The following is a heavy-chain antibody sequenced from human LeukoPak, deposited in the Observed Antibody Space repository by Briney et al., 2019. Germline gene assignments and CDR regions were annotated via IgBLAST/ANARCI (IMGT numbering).Heavy chain of an antibody. V-gene: IGHV3-23*01. Sequence: QPGGSLRLSCAASGFTFSSYAMSWVRQAPGKGLEWVSGISGSGGTTYYADSVKGRFTISRDNSKNTYLQMNSLRAEDTAAYYCAKDSRSTLPRGRLDYWGQGTLVTVSS. J-gene: IGHJ4*02. CDR2: ISGSGGTT. CDR3: AKDSRSTLPRGRLDY. D-gene: IGHD2-21*02. CDR1: GFTFSSYA.